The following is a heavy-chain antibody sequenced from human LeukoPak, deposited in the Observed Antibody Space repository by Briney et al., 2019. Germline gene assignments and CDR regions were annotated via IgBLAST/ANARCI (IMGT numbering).Heavy chain of an antibody. Sequence: SETLSLTCVVSGGSISSSNWWSWVRPSPGKGLEWIWEIYYSGSTNYNQSLKSRITISVDKSKNNFSLKLASVTAADTAVYYWARERSGSQIFALSFDIWGKGTMVTVSS. CDR3: ARERSGSQIFALSFDI. CDR2: IYYSGST. CDR1: GGSISSSNW. D-gene: IGHD3-3*01. V-gene: IGHV4-4*02. J-gene: IGHJ3*02.